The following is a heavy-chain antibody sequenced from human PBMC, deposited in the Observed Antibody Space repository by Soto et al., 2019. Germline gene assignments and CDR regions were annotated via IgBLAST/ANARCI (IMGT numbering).Heavy chain of an antibody. CDR2: ISWKDDK. J-gene: IGHJ4*02. V-gene: IGHV2-5*01. CDR1: GFSLTTSGAG. D-gene: IGHD1-26*01. CDR3: AHSYCGNYYRWYFDS. Sequence: PTLVNPTQTLTLTCTYSGFSLTTSGAGVGWIRQPPGKALEWLAPISWKDDKRYNPGLESRLTITKDTSKNQVILTLTNMDPVDTATYFCAHSYCGNYYRWYFDSCGQGTLVTVSS.